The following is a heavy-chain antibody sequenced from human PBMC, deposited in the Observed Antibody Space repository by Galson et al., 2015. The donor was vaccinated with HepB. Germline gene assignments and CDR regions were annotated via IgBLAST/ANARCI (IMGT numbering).Heavy chain of an antibody. CDR1: AFDLSTHN. CDR2: SSSSGATV. D-gene: IGHD2-21*02. Sequence: LRHSCADSAFDLSTHNMNCARLAPGKGLEWISYSSSSGATVYYADSAKGRLIITRDNAKNSLHLQMKSLRDDYTAGDYCARVTAATGCNFDLWGRGTLVTVSS. J-gene: IGHJ2*01. V-gene: IGHV3-48*02. CDR3: ARVTAATGCNFDL.